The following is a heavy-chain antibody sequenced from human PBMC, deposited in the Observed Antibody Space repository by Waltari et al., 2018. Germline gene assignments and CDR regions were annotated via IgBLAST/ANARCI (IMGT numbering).Heavy chain of an antibody. CDR2: IVVGSGNT. CDR1: GFTFTSYA. V-gene: IGHV1-58*02. J-gene: IGHJ3*02. Sequence: QMQLVQSGHEVKKPGTSVKFSCKASGFTFTSYAMQWVRQARGQRLERIGWIVVGSGNTNYAQKFQERVTITRDMSTSTAYMELSSLRSEDTAVYYCAAAIGSFDAFDIWGQGTMVTVSS. CDR3: AAAIGSFDAFDI. D-gene: IGHD1-26*01.